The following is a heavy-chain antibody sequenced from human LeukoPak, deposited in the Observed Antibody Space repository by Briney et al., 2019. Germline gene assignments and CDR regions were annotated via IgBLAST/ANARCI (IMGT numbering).Heavy chain of an antibody. J-gene: IGHJ4*02. CDR1: GYTFQTYG. CDR2: IGYKGDT. V-gene: IGHV1-18*01. Sequence: GASVKVSCKTSGYTFQTYGFSWVRQAPGQGLEWMGWIGYKGDTNYEDNFKGRVTMTIDTYTRTAYLELRSHKSDDTAVYYCARDQLYFFDSGGFDFWGQGTLVTVSS. D-gene: IGHD3-22*01. CDR3: ARDQLYFFDSGGFDF.